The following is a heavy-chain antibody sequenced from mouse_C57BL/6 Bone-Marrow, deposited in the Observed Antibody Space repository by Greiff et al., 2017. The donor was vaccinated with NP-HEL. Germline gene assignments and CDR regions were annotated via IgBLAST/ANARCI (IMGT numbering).Heavy chain of an antibody. V-gene: IGHV5-6*01. J-gene: IGHJ1*03. Sequence: EVMLVESGGDLVKPGGSLKLSCAASGFTFSSYGMSWVRQTPDKRLEWVATVSSGGSYTYYPDSVKGRFTISRDNAKNTLYLQMSSLKSEDTAMYYCARHGTDYYGSSYDVWGTGTTVTVSS. CDR2: VSSGGSYT. CDR3: ARHGTDYYGSSYDV. D-gene: IGHD1-1*01. CDR1: GFTFSSYG.